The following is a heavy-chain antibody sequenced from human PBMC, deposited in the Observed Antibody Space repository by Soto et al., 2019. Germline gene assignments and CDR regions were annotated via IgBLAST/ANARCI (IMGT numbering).Heavy chain of an antibody. J-gene: IGHJ4*02. Sequence: GGSLRLSCAASGFTFSSYGMHWVRQAPGKGLEWVAVISYDGSNKYYADSVKGRFTISRDNSKNTLYLQMNSLRAEDTAVYYCAKDRDSSGWYVHWGQGTLVTVSS. CDR2: ISYDGSNK. D-gene: IGHD6-19*01. V-gene: IGHV3-30*18. CDR1: GFTFSSYG. CDR3: AKDRDSSGWYVH.